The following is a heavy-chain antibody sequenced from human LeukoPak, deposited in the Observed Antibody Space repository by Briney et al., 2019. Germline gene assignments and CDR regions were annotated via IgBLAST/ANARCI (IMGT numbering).Heavy chain of an antibody. CDR1: GFTFSTYA. Sequence: GGSLRLSCAASGFTFSTYAMTWVRQAPGKGLEWVSLISGTGGSTYYADSVKGRFTISRDNAKNTLYLQMNSLRAEDTAVYYCARVGRYFDGKGLDYWGQGTLVTVSS. V-gene: IGHV3-23*01. D-gene: IGHD3-9*01. CDR2: ISGTGGST. CDR3: ARVGRYFDGKGLDY. J-gene: IGHJ4*02.